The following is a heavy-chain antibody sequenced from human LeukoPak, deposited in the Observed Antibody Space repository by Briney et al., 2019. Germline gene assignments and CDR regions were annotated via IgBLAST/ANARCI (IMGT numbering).Heavy chain of an antibody. CDR1: GFTPSTNA. D-gene: IGHD1-26*01. CDR2: ISGSGAST. J-gene: IGHJ4*02. V-gene: IGHV3-23*01. CDR3: AKDVGKWESLHFFDY. Sequence: QSGGSLRLSCLTSGFTPSTNAMSWVRQAPGKGLEWISGISGSGASTYYADSVKGRFTISRDDSRNTLYLQMNSLRGDDTAVYYCAKDVGKWESLHFFDYWGQGTLVTVSS.